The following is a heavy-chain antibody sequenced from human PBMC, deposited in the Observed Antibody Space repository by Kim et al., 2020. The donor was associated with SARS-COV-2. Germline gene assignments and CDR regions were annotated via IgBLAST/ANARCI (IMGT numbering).Heavy chain of an antibody. J-gene: IGHJ6*02. V-gene: IGHV4-59*08. Sequence: LKSRVPISVDATKNQFSLKLGSVTAADTAVYYCARLLAAAGYYYYGMDVWGQGTTVTVSS. D-gene: IGHD6-13*01. CDR3: ARLLAAAGYYYYGMDV.